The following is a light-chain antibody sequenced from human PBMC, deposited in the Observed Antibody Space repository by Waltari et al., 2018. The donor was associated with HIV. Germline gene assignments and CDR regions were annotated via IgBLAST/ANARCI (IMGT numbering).Light chain of an antibody. V-gene: IGLV2-14*03. CDR1: SSAVGGYNY. Sequence: QSALTQPASVSGSPGQSITISCTGTSSAVGGYNYVSWFQHHPGKAPKLMVYDVSNRPSWVSKRFSGSKSGNTASLTISGLQAEDEADYYCSSYTSRSTVVFGGGTKLTVL. J-gene: IGLJ2*01. CDR2: DVS. CDR3: SSYTSRSTVV.